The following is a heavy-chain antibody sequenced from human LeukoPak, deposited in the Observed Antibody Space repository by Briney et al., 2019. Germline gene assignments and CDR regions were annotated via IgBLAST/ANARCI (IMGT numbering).Heavy chain of an antibody. CDR3: ARHGYHSNYYYGMDV. Sequence: SETLSLICTVSGDSISNSSYYWGWIRQPPGKGLEWIGSFYNSGSTYYNPSLKSRVTISVDKSKNQFSLKLSSVTAADTAVYYCARHGYHSNYYYGMDVWGQGTTVIVSS. V-gene: IGHV4-39*01. D-gene: IGHD1-20*01. J-gene: IGHJ6*02. CDR2: FYNSGST. CDR1: GDSISNSSYY.